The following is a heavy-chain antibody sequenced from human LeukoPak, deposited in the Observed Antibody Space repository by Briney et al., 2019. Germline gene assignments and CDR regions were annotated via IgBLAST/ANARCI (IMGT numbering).Heavy chain of an antibody. CDR3: ARELWFANAPGSWLDP. V-gene: IGHV4-30-2*01. CDR1: GDSISSGAYS. Sequence: SETLSLTCVVSGDSISSGAYSWSWIRQPPGKGLEWIGYIFHSGSTFYNPSLKSRVTISVDNSKNQFSLRLSSVPAADTAVYYCARELWFANAPGSWLDPWGQGTLVTVSS. CDR2: IFHSGST. J-gene: IGHJ5*02. D-gene: IGHD2-21*01.